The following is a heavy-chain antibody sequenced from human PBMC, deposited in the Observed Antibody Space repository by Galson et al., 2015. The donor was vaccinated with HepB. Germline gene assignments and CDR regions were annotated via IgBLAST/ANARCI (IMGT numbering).Heavy chain of an antibody. CDR3: ARDVRRDAVRGVDDALDM. Sequence: SLRLSCAASGFTFSDYYMTWIRQAPGKGLEWVSYISSSSTYTNYADSVKGRFTISRDNAKNSLYLQMNSLRAEDTAVYYCARDVRRDAVRGVDDALDMWGQGTMVTVSS. CDR2: ISSSSTYT. CDR1: GFTFSDYY. J-gene: IGHJ3*02. V-gene: IGHV3-11*06. D-gene: IGHD3-10*01.